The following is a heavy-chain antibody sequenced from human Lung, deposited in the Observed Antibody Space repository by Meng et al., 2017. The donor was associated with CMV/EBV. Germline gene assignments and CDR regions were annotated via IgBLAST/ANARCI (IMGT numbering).Heavy chain of an antibody. J-gene: IGHJ5*02. CDR3: ATIAYCGGDCYQIHPLYDH. CDR2: ISSYNSNT. D-gene: IGHD2-21*01. Sequence: TFNSSGITWVRQAPGQGLEWVGWISSYNSNTKYAQKIQGRDTLTTDTSTSIAYMELRSLRFDDTAVYYCATIAYCGGDCYQIHPLYDHWGQGTLVTVSS. CDR1: TFNSSG. V-gene: IGHV1-18*01.